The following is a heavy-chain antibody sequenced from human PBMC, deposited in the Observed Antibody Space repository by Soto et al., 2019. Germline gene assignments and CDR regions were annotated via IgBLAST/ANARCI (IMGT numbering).Heavy chain of an antibody. D-gene: IGHD3-22*01. J-gene: IGHJ4*02. Sequence: PSETLSLTCAVSGYSISSGYYWGWIRQPPGKGLEWIGSIYHSGSTYYNPSLKSRVTISVDTSKNQFSLKLSSVTAADTAVYYCASSPTYYYDSSVYYFDYWGQGTLVTVSS. V-gene: IGHV4-38-2*01. CDR1: GYSISSGYY. CDR2: IYHSGST. CDR3: ASSPTYYYDSSVYYFDY.